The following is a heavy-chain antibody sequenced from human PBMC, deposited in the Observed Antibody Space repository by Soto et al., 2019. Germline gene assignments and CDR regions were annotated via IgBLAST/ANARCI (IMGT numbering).Heavy chain of an antibody. V-gene: IGHV3-30*18. Sequence: QVQLVESGGGVVQPGRSLRLSCAASGFSFSNCGMHWVRQAPGKGLEWVAAISSDGSDKYYSESVKGRFTISRDNSKNTLFLQMDRLGVEDTAVYYCVKGSEVARQELDYWGQGTLVTVSS. CDR3: VKGSEVARQELDY. J-gene: IGHJ4*02. D-gene: IGHD2-15*01. CDR2: ISSDGSDK. CDR1: GFSFSNCG.